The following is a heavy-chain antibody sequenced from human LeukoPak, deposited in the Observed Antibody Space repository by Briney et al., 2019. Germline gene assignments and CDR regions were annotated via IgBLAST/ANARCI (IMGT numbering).Heavy chain of an antibody. V-gene: IGHV4-34*01. D-gene: IGHD4-17*01. CDR2: INDRGSS. J-gene: IGHJ4*02. Sequence: PSETLSLTCAVYGGSVNGYQYAWIRQSPTKGLEWIGEINDRGSSHYNPALKSRITISVDTSKNQFSLRLKSVTAADTAVYCGRIYGDYIMYWGQGTLLTVSS. CDR3: RIYGDYIMY. CDR1: GGSVNGYQ.